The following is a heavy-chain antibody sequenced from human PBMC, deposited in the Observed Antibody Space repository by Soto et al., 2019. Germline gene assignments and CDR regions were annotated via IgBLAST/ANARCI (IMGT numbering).Heavy chain of an antibody. CDR3: VRGRGPMNRGYFFS. J-gene: IGHJ4*02. CDR2: ISWNSGDK. CDR1: GFRFDEFA. Sequence: VQMVESGGGLVKPGMSLRLSCAASGFRFDEFAMHWVRQGQGKGLEWVSGISWNSGDKDYGDSVKGRFVISRDNDKNSLDLQMNSLRPEDTAVYYCVRGRGPMNRGYFFSWGRGTLVIVSP. V-gene: IGHV3-9*01. D-gene: IGHD2-21*01.